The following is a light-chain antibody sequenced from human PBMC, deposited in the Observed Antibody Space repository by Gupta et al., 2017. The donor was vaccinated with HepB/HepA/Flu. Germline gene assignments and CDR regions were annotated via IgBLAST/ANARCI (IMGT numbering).Light chain of an antibody. Sequence: DIVMTQSSDSLAVSLGERATINCKSSQSVLYSSNNKNYLAWYQQKPGQPPKLLIYWASTRESGVPDRFSGSGSGTDFTLTIRSLQAEDVAIYYCQQYYSNDGLTFGGGTKVEIK. CDR3: QQYYSNDGLT. CDR2: WAS. CDR1: QSVLYSSNNKNY. J-gene: IGKJ4*01. V-gene: IGKV4-1*01.